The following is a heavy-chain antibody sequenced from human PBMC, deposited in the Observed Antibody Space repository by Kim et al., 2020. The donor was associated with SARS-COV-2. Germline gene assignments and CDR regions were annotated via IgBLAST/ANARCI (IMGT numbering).Heavy chain of an antibody. V-gene: IGHV3-33*05. CDR1: GFTFSSYG. CDR2: ISYDGSNK. CDR3: ARQYFDWLGAYYYGMDV. Sequence: GGSLRLSCAASGFTFSSYGMHWVRQAPGKGLEWVAVISYDGSNKYYADSVKGRFTISRDNSKNTLYLQMNSLRAEDTAVYYCARQYFDWLGAYYYGMDVWGQGTTVTVSS. D-gene: IGHD3-9*01. J-gene: IGHJ6*02.